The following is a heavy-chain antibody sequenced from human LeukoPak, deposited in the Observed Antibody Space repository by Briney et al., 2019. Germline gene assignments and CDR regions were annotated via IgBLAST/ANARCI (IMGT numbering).Heavy chain of an antibody. CDR2: IYYSGTT. CDR1: GGSISSTTYY. J-gene: IGHJ4*02. Sequence: SETLSLTCSVSGGSISSTTYYWGWIRQPPGKGLEWIGSIYYSGTTYYNPSLKSRVTISVDTSKNQFSLKLSSVTAADTAVYYCARLVGAATDPFDYWGQGTLVTVSS. D-gene: IGHD1-26*01. CDR3: ARLVGAATDPFDY. V-gene: IGHV4-39*01.